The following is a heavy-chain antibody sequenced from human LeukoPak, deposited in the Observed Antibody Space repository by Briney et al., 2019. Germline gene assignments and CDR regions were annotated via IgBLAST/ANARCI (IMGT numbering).Heavy chain of an antibody. CDR2: IKQDGSEK. CDR3: AKGRGYYYDSSGLDWFDP. J-gene: IGHJ5*02. D-gene: IGHD3-22*01. Sequence: GGSLRLSCAASGFTFSSYWMSWVRQAPGKGLEWVANIKQDGSEKYYVDSVKGRFTISRDNSKNTLYLQMNSLRAEDTAVYYCAKGRGYYYDSSGLDWFDPWGQGTLVTVSS. CDR1: GFTFSSYW. V-gene: IGHV3-7*01.